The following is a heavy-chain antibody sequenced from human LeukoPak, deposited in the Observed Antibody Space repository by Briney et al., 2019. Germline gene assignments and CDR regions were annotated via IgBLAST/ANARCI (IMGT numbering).Heavy chain of an antibody. V-gene: IGHV3-73*01. Sequence: GGSLRLSCAASGFTFSSYWMFWVRQPPGKGLEWVGRIRSKANSYATAYAASVKGRFTISRDDSENTAYLQMNSLKTEDTAVYYCTRSNYDFWSGYPFDCWGQGTLVTVSS. D-gene: IGHD3-3*01. CDR3: TRSNYDFWSGYPFDC. CDR1: GFTFSSYW. CDR2: IRSKANSYAT. J-gene: IGHJ4*02.